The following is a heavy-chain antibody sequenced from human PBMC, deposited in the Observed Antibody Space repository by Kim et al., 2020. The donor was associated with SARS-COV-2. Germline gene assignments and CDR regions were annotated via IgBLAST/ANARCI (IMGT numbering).Heavy chain of an antibody. CDR1: GGSISSSNW. Sequence: SETLSLTCAVSGGSISSSNWWSWVRQPPGKGLEWIGEIYHSGSTNYNPSLRSRVTISVDKSKNQFSLKLSSVTAADTAVYYCARDVSGWPLGYGMDVWGQGTTVTVSS. V-gene: IGHV4-4*02. J-gene: IGHJ6*02. CDR2: IYHSGST. D-gene: IGHD6-19*01. CDR3: ARDVSGWPLGYGMDV.